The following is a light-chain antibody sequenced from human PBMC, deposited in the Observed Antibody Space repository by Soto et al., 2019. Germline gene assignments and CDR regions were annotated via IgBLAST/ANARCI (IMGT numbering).Light chain of an antibody. J-gene: IGLJ3*02. V-gene: IGLV2-14*01. Sequence: QSALTQPASVSGSPGQSITISCTGTSSDVGGYNYVSWYQQHPGKAPKLMIYEVSNRPSGVSNRFSGSKSANTASLTISGLPAEDEADYYCSSYTRRSTRVFGGGTKLTVL. CDR3: SSYTRRSTRV. CDR2: EVS. CDR1: SSDVGGYNY.